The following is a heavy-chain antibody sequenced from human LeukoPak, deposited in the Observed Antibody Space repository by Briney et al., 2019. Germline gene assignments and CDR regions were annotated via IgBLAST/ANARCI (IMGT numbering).Heavy chain of an antibody. V-gene: IGHV2-70*11. D-gene: IGHD3-3*01. J-gene: IGHJ4*02. CDR1: GFSLSTSGIC. CDR3: ARSSITIFGVVIDY. Sequence: ESGPTLVNPTQILTLTCTFSGFSLSTSGICVSWIRQPPGKTLEWLARIDWDDDKYYTTSLKSRLTISKDTSKNQVVLTMTNMDPVDTATYYCARSSITIFGVVIDYWGQGTLVTVSS. CDR2: IDWDDDK.